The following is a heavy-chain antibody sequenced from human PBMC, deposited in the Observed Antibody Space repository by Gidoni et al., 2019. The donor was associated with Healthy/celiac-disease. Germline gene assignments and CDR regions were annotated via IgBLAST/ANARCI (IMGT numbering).Heavy chain of an antibody. Sequence: EVQLVQSGAEVKKPGESLRISCQGSGYSFTSHWISWVRQMPGKGLEWMGRIDPSDSYTNYSPSFQGHVTISADKSISTAYLQWSSLKASDTAMYYCARASYCGGDCYSLVDYWGQGTLVTVSS. V-gene: IGHV5-10-1*03. CDR3: ARASYCGGDCYSLVDY. D-gene: IGHD2-21*01. J-gene: IGHJ4*02. CDR2: IDPSDSYT. CDR1: GYSFTSHW.